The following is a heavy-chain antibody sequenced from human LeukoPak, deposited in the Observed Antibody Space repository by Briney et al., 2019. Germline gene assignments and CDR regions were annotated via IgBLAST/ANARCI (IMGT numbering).Heavy chain of an antibody. CDR3: AKLWGRHVWSFDY. CDR2: IFKTGDTA. J-gene: IGHJ4*02. Sequence: GGSLRRSCAASGFTFSDYAMSWVRQAPGKGLEWVSTIFKTGDTAHYADIVRGRFTISRDNSKNTLSLQMNSLRAEDTAIYYCAKLWGRHVWSFDYWGQGALVTVSS. D-gene: IGHD3-16*01. V-gene: IGHV3-23*01. CDR1: GFTFSDYA.